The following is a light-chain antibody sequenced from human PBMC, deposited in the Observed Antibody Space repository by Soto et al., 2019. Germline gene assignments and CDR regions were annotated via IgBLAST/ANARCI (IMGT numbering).Light chain of an antibody. CDR3: QQYGRSRLT. Sequence: EMVLTQSPGTLSLSPGERATLSSRASQSVSSSYLAWYQQKPGQAPRLLIYGASSRATGIPDRFSGSGSGTDLTLTISRLEPEDFAVYYCQQYGRSRLTFGGGTKVEIK. V-gene: IGKV3-20*01. CDR2: GAS. CDR1: QSVSSSY. J-gene: IGKJ4*01.